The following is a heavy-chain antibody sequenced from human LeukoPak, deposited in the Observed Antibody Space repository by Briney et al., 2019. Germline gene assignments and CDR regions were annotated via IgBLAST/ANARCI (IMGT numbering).Heavy chain of an antibody. J-gene: IGHJ1*01. V-gene: IGHV3-53*01. CDR2: IYSGGST. D-gene: IGHD4-17*01. CDR1: GFTVSSNY. Sequence: GGSLTLSCAASGFTVSSNYMNWVRQAPGKGLEWVAVIYSGGSTYYAGSVKGRFTSSRDNSKNTLYLQMNSLRAEDTAVYYCARIVTTVTTRYFQHWGQGTLVTVSS. CDR3: ARIVTTVTTRYFQH.